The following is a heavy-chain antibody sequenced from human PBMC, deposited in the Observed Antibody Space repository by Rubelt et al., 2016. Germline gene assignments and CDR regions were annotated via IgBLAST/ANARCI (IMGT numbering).Heavy chain of an antibody. CDR2: IYRSGRT. V-gene: IGHV4-4*02. Sequence: QVQLQESGPGLVKPSGTLSLTCAVSGGSISSGNWWSWVRQPPGKGLEWIGEIYRSGRTNYNPSLKSRVTISVDKSKNQFSLILSAGTAADTAVYYCARGPNSDGWLSFDYWGQGTLVTVSS. CDR3: ARGPNSDGWLSFDY. J-gene: IGHJ4*02. D-gene: IGHD6-19*01. CDR1: GGSISSGNW.